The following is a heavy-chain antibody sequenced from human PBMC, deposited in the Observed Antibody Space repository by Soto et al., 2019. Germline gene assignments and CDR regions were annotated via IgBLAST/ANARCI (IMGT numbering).Heavy chain of an antibody. Sequence: EVQLLESGGGLVQPGGSLRLSCAASGFTFSSYAMSWVRQALGKGLEWVSAISGSGGSTYSADSVKGRFTISRDNSKNTLYLQMNSLRAEDTVVYYCAKDSSRCSTRCRLGYYGMDGWGKGTTVTVSS. D-gene: IGHD2-2*01. CDR1: GFTFSSYA. CDR2: ISGSGGST. CDR3: AKDSSRCSTRCRLGYYGMDG. J-gene: IGHJ6*04. V-gene: IGHV3-23*01.